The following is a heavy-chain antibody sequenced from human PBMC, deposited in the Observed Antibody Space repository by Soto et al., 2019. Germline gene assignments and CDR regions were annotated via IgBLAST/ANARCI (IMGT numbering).Heavy chain of an antibody. CDR3: ARGGVSTRTFDY. J-gene: IGHJ4*02. Sequence: GESLKITCKGSGYNFAGYWIAWVRQMPGKGLELMGVIYPSDSDTRYRPSFQGQVTISADKSISSAYLQWSSLRASDTAIYYCARGGVSTRTFDYWGQGTPVIVSS. CDR1: GYNFAGYW. V-gene: IGHV5-51*01. D-gene: IGHD3-3*01. CDR2: IYPSDSDT.